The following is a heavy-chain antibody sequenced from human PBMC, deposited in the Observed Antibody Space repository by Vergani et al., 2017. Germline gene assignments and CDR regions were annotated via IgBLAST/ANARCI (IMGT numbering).Heavy chain of an antibody. Sequence: QVLLVQSGAEVKKPGASVRVSCKTSGYTFTNYYIHWVRQAPGQGLEWMGRIIPIIGTTNYAQKFQGRVTIAADEFSSTVFMELSSLTYEDTAVYYCARDVPVFCSGGRCYPGNDQYYAMEVWGQGTTVTVSS. CDR1: GYTFTNYY. D-gene: IGHD2-15*01. V-gene: IGHV1-46*01. CDR3: ARDVPVFCSGGRCYPGNDQYYAMEV. J-gene: IGHJ6*02. CDR2: IIPIIGTT.